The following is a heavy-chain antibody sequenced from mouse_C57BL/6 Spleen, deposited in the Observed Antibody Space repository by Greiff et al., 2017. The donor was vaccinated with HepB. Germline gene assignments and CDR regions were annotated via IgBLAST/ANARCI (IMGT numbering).Heavy chain of an antibody. CDR1: GYTFTSYW. CDR3: ARCTTVGSPWFAY. J-gene: IGHJ3*01. CDR2: IDPSDSYT. D-gene: IGHD1-1*01. V-gene: IGHV1-59*01. Sequence: QVQLQQPGAELVRPGTSVKLSCKASGYTFTSYWMHWVKQRPGQGLEWIGVIDPSDSYTNYNQKFKGKATLTVDTSSSTAYMQLSSLTSEDSAVYYCARCTTVGSPWFAYWGQGTLVTVSA.